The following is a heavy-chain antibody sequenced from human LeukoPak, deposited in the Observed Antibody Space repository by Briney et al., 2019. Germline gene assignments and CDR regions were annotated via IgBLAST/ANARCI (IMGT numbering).Heavy chain of an antibody. CDR2: IKEDGTET. D-gene: IGHD3-3*01. Sequence: GGSLRLSCAASGFMFSSNWMSWIRLAPGKGLEWVANIKEDGTETYYVDSVKGRFTISSDNAKNSLYLQMNSLRVEDTAVYYCARDRPITYGMDVWGQGTTVTVSS. CDR1: GFMFSSNW. CDR3: ARDRPITYGMDV. J-gene: IGHJ6*02. V-gene: IGHV3-7*03.